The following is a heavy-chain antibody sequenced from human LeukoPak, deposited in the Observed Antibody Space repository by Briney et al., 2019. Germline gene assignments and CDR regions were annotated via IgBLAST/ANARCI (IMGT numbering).Heavy chain of an antibody. V-gene: IGHV3-30-3*01. CDR1: GFTFSGYA. J-gene: IGHJ4*02. Sequence: PGGSLRLSCAASGFTFSGYAMSWVRQAPGKGLEWVAVISYDGSNKYYADSVKGRFTISRDNSKNTLYLQMNSLRAEDTAVYYCARPDTAMARRRILGNFDYWGQGTLVTVSS. CDR2: ISYDGSNK. D-gene: IGHD5-18*01. CDR3: ARPDTAMARRRILGNFDY.